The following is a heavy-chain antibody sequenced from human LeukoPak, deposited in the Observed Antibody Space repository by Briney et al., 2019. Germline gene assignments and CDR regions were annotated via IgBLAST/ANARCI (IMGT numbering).Heavy chain of an antibody. D-gene: IGHD4-11*01. CDR3: AKELVPYSNSEFDY. V-gene: IGHV3-23*01. J-gene: IGHJ4*02. CDR1: GFIVNNNY. CDR2: ISGSGGST. Sequence: GGSLRLSCAASGFIVNNNYMSWVRQAPGKGLEWVSAISGSGGSTYYADSVKGRFTISRDNSKNTLYLQMNSLRAEDTAVYYCAKELVPYSNSEFDYWGQGTLVTVSS.